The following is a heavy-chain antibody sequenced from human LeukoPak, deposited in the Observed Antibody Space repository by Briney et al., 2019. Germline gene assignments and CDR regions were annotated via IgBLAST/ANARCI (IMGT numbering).Heavy chain of an antibody. V-gene: IGHV4-34*01. CDR2: INHSGST. D-gene: IGHD5-18*01. CDR3: AREPRGYSYGSGIDY. J-gene: IGHJ4*02. CDR1: GGSFSGYY. Sequence: SETLSLTCAVYGGSFSGYYWSWIRQPPGKGLEWIGEINHSGSTNYNPSLKSRATISVDTSKNQFSLKLSSVTAADTAVYYCAREPRGYSYGSGIDYWGQGTLVTVSS.